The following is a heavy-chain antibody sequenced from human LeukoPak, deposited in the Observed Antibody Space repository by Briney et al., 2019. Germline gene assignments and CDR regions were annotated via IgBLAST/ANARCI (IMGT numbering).Heavy chain of an antibody. V-gene: IGHV4-34*01. CDR3: ARARGYSSRSFDY. J-gene: IGHJ4*02. D-gene: IGHD5-18*01. CDR2: INHSGST. CDR1: GGSFSGYY. Sequence: SETLSLICAVDGGSFSGYYWSWIRQPPGKGLEWIGEINHSGSTNYNPSLKSRVTISVDTSKNQFSLKLSSVTAADTAVYYCARARGYSSRSFDYWGQGTLVTVSS.